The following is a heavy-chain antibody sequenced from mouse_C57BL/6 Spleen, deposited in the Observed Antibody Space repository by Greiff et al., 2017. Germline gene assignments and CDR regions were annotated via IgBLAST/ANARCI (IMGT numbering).Heavy chain of an antibody. J-gene: IGHJ1*03. D-gene: IGHD1-1*01. CDR3: ARGEVYYGSSFYWYFDV. V-gene: IGHV1-55*01. CDR1: GYTFTSYW. Sequence: VQLQQPGAELVKPGASVKMSCKASGYTFTSYWITWVKQRPGQGLEWIGDIYPGSGSTNYNEKFKSKATLTVDTSSSTAYMQLSSLTSEDSAVYYCARGEVYYGSSFYWYFDVWGTGTTVTVSS. CDR2: IYPGSGST.